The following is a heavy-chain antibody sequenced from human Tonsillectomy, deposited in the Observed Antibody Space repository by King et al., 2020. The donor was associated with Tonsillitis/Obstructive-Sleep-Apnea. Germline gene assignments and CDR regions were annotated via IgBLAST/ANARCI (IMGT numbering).Heavy chain of an antibody. J-gene: IGHJ4*02. D-gene: IGHD2-2*01. CDR1: GFTFSSYA. V-gene: IGHV3-30*01. CDR2: ISYDGSNK. Sequence: VQLVESGGGVVQPGRSLRLSCAASGFTFSSYAMHWVRQAPGKGLEWVAVISYDGSNKYYADSVKGRFTISRDNSKNTLYLQMNSLRAEDTAVYYCARDLGVVPAAISDYWGQGTLVTVSS. CDR3: ARDLGVVPAAISDY.